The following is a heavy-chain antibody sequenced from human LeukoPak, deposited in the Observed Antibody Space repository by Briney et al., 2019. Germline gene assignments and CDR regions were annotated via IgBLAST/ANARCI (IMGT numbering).Heavy chain of an antibody. CDR3: TRHLDYYGSGSYEY. CDR1: GGSISGFH. D-gene: IGHD3-10*01. CDR2: IRYSGST. V-gene: IGHV4-59*08. Sequence: PSQTLSLTCTVSGGSISGFHWSWIRQPPGKGLEWIGYIRYSGSTDYNPSLKSRVTISVDTSKNQFSLKLSSVTAADTAVYYCTRHLDYYGSGSYEYWGQGTLVTVSS. J-gene: IGHJ4*02.